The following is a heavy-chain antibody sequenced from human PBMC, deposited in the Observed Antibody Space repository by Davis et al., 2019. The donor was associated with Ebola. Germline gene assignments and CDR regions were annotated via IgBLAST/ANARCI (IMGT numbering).Heavy chain of an antibody. J-gene: IGHJ6*04. CDR1: GFSFSSYW. V-gene: IGHV3-74*01. D-gene: IGHD3-3*01. Sequence: HTGGSLRLSCAASGFSFSSYWMHWVRQAPGKGLVWVSRINSDGSSTSYADSVKGRFTISRDNAKNTLYLQMNSLRAEDTAVYYCARGHDGFTPILEWLLYGMDVWGKGTTVTVSS. CDR2: INSDGSST. CDR3: ARGHDGFTPILEWLLYGMDV.